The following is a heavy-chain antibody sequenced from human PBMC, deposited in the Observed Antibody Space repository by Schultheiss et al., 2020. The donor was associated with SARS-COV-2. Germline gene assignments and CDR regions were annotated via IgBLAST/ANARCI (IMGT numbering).Heavy chain of an antibody. D-gene: IGHD3-10*01. CDR2: IWYDGSHK. CDR3: ARLTGYYFDY. V-gene: IGHV3-33*01. Sequence: GESLKISCAASGFTFSSYGMHWVRQAPGKGLEWVAVIWYDGSHKYYADSVKGRFTISRDNSKNTLYLQMNSLRDEDTAVYSCARLTGYYFDYWGQGALVTVSS. CDR1: GFTFSSYG. J-gene: IGHJ4*02.